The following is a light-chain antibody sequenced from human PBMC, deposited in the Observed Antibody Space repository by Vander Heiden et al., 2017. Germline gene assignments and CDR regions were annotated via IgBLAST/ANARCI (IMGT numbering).Light chain of an antibody. V-gene: IGKV1-39*01. Sequence: DIQLTQSPSSLSASVGDRVTITCRAGQSIGSYVSWYQQKPGKAPKLVIYAASKGQSGVPERFRGSGYGTDFTLRRSSLQHQDFATYYWLQSYGTWTFGQGSNLQMK. CDR3: LQSYGTWT. J-gene: IGKJ1*01. CDR1: QSIGSY. CDR2: AAS.